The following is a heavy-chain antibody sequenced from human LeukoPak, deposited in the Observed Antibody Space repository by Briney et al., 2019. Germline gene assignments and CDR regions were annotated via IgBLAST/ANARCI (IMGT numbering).Heavy chain of an antibody. V-gene: IGHV1-18*01. J-gene: IGHJ4*02. CDR3: ARYRRITFGGVIVIPLNY. CDR2: ISAYNGNT. D-gene: IGHD3-16*02. Sequence: ASVKVSCKASGYTFTSYGISWVRQAPGQGLEWMGWISAYNGNTNYAQKLQGRVTMTTDTSTSTAYMELRSLRSDDTAVYYCARYRRITFGGVIVIPLNYWGQGTLVTVSS. CDR1: GYTFTSYG.